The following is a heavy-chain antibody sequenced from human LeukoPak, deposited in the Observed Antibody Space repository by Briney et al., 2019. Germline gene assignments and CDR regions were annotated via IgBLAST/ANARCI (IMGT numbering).Heavy chain of an antibody. J-gene: IGHJ5*02. CDR2: INPNSGGT. CDR1: GYTFTGYY. Sequence: ASVKVSCKASGYTFTGYYMHWVRQAPGQGLEWMGWINPNSGGTNYAQKFQGRVTMTRDTSISTAYMELSRLRSDDAAVYYCARDLVGARRWFDPWGQGTLVTVSS. V-gene: IGHV1-2*02. CDR3: ARDLVGARRWFDP. D-gene: IGHD1-26*01.